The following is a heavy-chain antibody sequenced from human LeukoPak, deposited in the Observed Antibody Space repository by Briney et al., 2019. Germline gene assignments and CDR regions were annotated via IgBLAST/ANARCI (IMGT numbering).Heavy chain of an antibody. V-gene: IGHV4-59*11. Sequence: SETLSLTCTVSGGSIDIHYWTWIRQPPGKALEWIGYSYYSGSTNYNPSLKSRVTISVDTSTNQFSLKLNSVTAADTAIYYCARGWGPTDLDYWGQGTLVTVSS. CDR1: GGSIDIHY. D-gene: IGHD3-16*01. CDR3: ARGWGPTDLDY. J-gene: IGHJ4*02. CDR2: SYYSGST.